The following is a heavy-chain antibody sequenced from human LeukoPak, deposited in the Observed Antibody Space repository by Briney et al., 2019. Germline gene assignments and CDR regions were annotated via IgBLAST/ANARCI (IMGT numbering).Heavy chain of an antibody. CDR1: GFSFSDHY. CDR2: IRNKANSYTT. D-gene: IGHD1-14*01. V-gene: IGHV3-72*01. CDR3: AKPQGGDPRAFDY. J-gene: IGHJ4*02. Sequence: GGSLRLSCVTSGFSFSDHYMDWVRQAPGKGLEWVGRIRNKANSYTTEYAASVKGRFTVSRDDLKNSLYLQMNSLGTEDTAMYYCAKPQGGDPRAFDYWGQGTLVTVSS.